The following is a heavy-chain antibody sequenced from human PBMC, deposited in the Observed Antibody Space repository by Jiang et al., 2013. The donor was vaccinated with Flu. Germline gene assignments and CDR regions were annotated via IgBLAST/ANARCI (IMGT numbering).Heavy chain of an antibody. CDR3: ARDKYGWTSLWFGAWGMDV. D-gene: IGHD3-10*01. J-gene: IGHJ6*02. CDR2: IYYSGST. Sequence: PGLLKPSETLSLTCTVSGGSISSYYWSWIRQPPGKGLEWIGYIYYSGSTNYNPSLKSRVTISVDTSKNQFSLKLSSVTAADTAVYYCARDKYGWTSLWFGAWGMDVWGQGTTVTVSS. V-gene: IGHV4-59*01. CDR1: GGSISSYY.